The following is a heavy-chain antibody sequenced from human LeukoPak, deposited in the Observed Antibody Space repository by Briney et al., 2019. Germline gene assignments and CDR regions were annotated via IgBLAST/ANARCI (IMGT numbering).Heavy chain of an antibody. V-gene: IGHV3-53*01. CDR2: IYSGGST. CDR3: AMTVGATNDAFDI. Sequence: PGGSLRLSCAASGFTFNNYGMHWVRQAPGKGLEWVSVIYSGGSTYYADSVKGRFTISRDNSKNTLYLQMNSLRAEDTAVYYCAMTVGATNDAFDIWGQGTMVTVSS. J-gene: IGHJ3*02. CDR1: GFTFNNYG. D-gene: IGHD1-26*01.